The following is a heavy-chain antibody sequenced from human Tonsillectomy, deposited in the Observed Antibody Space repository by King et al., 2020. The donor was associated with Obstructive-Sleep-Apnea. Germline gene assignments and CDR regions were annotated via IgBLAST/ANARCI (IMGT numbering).Heavy chain of an antibody. J-gene: IGHJ4*02. V-gene: IGHV5-51*01. CDR3: ARRYYYGSGSHHFDY. CDR2: IFSCDSDT. D-gene: IGHD3-10*01. CDR1: GYIYTSYW. Sequence: QLVQSGAEVKKPGESLKISCKGSGYIYTSYWIGWVRQMPGKGLEWMGIIFSCDSDTRYSPSFQGQVNISADKSISTAYQQWSSLKASDTAMYYCARRYYYGSGSHHFDYWGQGTLVTVSS.